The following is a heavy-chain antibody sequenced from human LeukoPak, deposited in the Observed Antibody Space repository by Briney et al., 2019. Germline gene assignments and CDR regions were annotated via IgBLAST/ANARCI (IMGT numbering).Heavy chain of an antibody. J-gene: IGHJ4*02. Sequence: SQTLSLTCTVSGGSISTYYWSWIRQPPGKGLEWIGYISYSGSTNYNPSLKSRVTISLDTSKNQFALKLSSVTAADTAVYYCARSIIGTRSKFDYWGQGTLVTVSS. V-gene: IGHV4-59*08. CDR3: ARSIIGTRSKFDY. CDR1: GGSISTYY. CDR2: ISYSGST. D-gene: IGHD1/OR15-1a*01.